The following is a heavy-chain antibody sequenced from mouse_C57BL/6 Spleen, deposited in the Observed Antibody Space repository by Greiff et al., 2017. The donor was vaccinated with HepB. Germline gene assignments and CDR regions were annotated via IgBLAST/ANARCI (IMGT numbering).Heavy chain of an antibody. CDR3: AIDGYYVNAMDY. CDR1: GYTFTSYT. Sequence: VQLQQSGAELARPGASVKMSCKASGYTFTSYTMHWVKQRPGQGLEWIGYINPSSGYTKYNQKFKDKATLTADKSSSTAYMQLSSLTSEDSAVYYCAIDGYYVNAMDYWGQGTSVTVSS. D-gene: IGHD2-3*01. J-gene: IGHJ4*01. V-gene: IGHV1-4*01. CDR2: INPSSGYT.